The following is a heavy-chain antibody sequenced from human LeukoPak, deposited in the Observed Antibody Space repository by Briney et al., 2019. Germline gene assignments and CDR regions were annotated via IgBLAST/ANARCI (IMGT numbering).Heavy chain of an antibody. CDR2: IYYSGST. CDR3: ARQNKAFDYGDYLFDY. Sequence: SETLSLTCTVSGGSITSNTYYWGWIRQAPGKGLEWIGSIYYSGSTYYTPSLKSRVTISADTSKNQLSLQLSSVTAVDTAVYYCARQNKAFDYGDYLFDYWGQGTLVTVSS. D-gene: IGHD4-17*01. V-gene: IGHV4-39*01. CDR1: GGSITSNTYY. J-gene: IGHJ4*02.